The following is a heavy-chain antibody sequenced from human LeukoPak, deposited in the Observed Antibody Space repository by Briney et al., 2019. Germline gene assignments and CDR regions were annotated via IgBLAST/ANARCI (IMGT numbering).Heavy chain of an antibody. CDR2: ISGSGGST. J-gene: IGHJ4*02. D-gene: IGHD4-17*01. V-gene: IGHV3-23*01. CDR1: GFTFSSYS. Sequence: GGSLRLSCAASGFTFSSYSMNWARQAPGKGLEWVSAISGSGGSTYYADSVKGRFTISRDNSKNTLYLQMNSLRAEDTAVYYCAKDRGLKVTTLLIWGQGTLVTVSS. CDR3: AKDRGLKVTTLLI.